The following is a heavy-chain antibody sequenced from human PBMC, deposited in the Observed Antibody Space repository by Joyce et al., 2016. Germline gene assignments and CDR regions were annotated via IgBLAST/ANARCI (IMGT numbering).Heavy chain of an antibody. V-gene: IGHV4-59*01. CDR2: INHRGRT. J-gene: IGHJ4*02. CDR1: GGSISSYY. D-gene: IGHD3-3*01. Sequence: QVQLLESGPGLVKPSETLSLSCTVSGGSISSYYWSWIRQPPGKGLEWIGYINHRGRTNYNPSLKSRVTISVDTSKNEFSLKMTSVTAADTAVYYCARGNDYDYWSGYEAHYFDYWGQGTLVTVSS. CDR3: ARGNDYDYWSGYEAHYFDY.